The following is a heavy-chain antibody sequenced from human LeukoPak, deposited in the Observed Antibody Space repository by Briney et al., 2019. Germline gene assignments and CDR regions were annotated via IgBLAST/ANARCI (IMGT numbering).Heavy chain of an antibody. CDR1: GFTFTSYD. V-gene: IGHV3-30*18. CDR2: ISYDGSYK. D-gene: IGHD3-10*01. Sequence: GGSLRLSCAASGFTFTSYDMHWVRQAPGKGLEWVAVISYDGSYKYYVDSVKGRFTISRDNSKNTLYLQMNSLRAEDTAVYYCAKAVLYGSGYYFDYWGQGTLVTVSS. CDR3: AKAVLYGSGYYFDY. J-gene: IGHJ4*02.